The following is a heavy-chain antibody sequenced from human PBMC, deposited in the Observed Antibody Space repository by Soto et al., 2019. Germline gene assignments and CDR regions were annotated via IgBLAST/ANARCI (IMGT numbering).Heavy chain of an antibody. CDR1: GFTFSSYS. D-gene: IGHD3-22*01. V-gene: IGHV3-21*01. CDR2: ISSSSSYI. CDR3: ARDLGGYYPHDAFDI. J-gene: IGHJ3*02. Sequence: GGSLRLSCAASGFTFSSYSMNWVRQAPGKGLEWVSSISSSSSYIYYADSVKGRFTISRDDAKNSLYLQMNSLRAEDTAVYYCARDLGGYYPHDAFDIWGQGTMVTVSS.